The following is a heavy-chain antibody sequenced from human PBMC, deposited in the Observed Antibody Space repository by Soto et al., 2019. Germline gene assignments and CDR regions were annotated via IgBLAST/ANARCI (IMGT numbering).Heavy chain of an antibody. V-gene: IGHV3-23*01. D-gene: IGHD1-26*01. CDR1: GFTFNNSA. CDR2: ISGTVGNT. J-gene: IGHJ4*02. CDR3: AKGTMGAPFYYFDY. Sequence: PGGSLRLSCVASGFTFNNSAMSWVRQAPGKGLQRVSSISGTVGNTYYAESVKGRFTISRDTSKNTVYLQMNSLRAEDTAIYYCAKGTMGAPFYYFDYWGQGTLVTVSS.